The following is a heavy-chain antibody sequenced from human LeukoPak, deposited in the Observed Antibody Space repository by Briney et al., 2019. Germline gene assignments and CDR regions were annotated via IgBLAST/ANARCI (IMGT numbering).Heavy chain of an antibody. CDR2: INWNGGTT. CDR1: EFNFDDYA. J-gene: IGHJ6*03. V-gene: IGHV3-20*04. Sequence: GGSLRLSCEASEFNFDDYAMAWVRQAPGKGLEWVADINWNGGTTSYADSVKGRFTISRDNAKNSLYLQMNSLRAEDAALYYCARNRYYYDSSGSSPLYLSYYYMDVWGKGTTVTVSS. CDR3: ARNRYYYDSSGSSPLYLSYYYMDV. D-gene: IGHD3-22*01.